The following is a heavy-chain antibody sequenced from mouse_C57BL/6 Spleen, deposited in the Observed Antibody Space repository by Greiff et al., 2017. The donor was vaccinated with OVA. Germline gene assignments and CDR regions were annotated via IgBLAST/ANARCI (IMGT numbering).Heavy chain of an antibody. CDR2: ISNLAYSI. Sequence: EVQGVESGGGLVQPGGSLKLSCAASGFTFSDYGMAWVRQAPRKGPEWVAFISNLAYSIYYADTVTGRFTISRETAKNTLYLEMSSLRSEDAAMYYCARHYGGYFDVWGTGTTVTVSS. D-gene: IGHD1-1*02. J-gene: IGHJ1*03. CDR1: GFTFSDYG. CDR3: ARHYGGYFDV. V-gene: IGHV5-15*01.